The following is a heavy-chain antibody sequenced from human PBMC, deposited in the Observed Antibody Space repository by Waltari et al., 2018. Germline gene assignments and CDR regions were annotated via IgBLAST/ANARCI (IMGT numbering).Heavy chain of an antibody. J-gene: IGHJ3*02. CDR3: ARQPPTTVPTPRSPFET. CDR2: ITISGST. CDR1: GGSITTRSYH. Sequence: QPQLQESGPGLEKPSETLSLTCTVSGGSITTRSYHWAWIRQTPGKGLEWIGSITISGSTYYNPSLRIRVTLSVDTSNNQFSRKLTSVTAADTAVYYCARQPPTTVPTPRSPFETWGQGTMVSVSS. V-gene: IGHV4-39*07. D-gene: IGHD4-17*01.